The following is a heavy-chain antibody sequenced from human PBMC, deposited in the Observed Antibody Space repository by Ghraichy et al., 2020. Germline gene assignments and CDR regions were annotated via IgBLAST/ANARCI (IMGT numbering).Heavy chain of an antibody. J-gene: IGHJ5*02. V-gene: IGHV3-23*01. CDR3: AKAPGYSSSWYSYNWFDP. Sequence: GGSLRLSCAASGFTFSSYAMSWVRQAPGKGLEWVSAISGSGGSTYYADSVKGRFTISRDNSKNTLYLQMNSLGAEDPAVYYCAKAPGYSSSWYSYNWFDPWGQGTLVTVSS. CDR2: ISGSGGST. D-gene: IGHD6-13*01. CDR1: GFTFSSYA.